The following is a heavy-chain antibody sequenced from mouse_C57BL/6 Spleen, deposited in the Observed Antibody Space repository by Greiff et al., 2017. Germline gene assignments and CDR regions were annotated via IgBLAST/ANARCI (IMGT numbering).Heavy chain of an antibody. V-gene: IGHV1-54*01. Sequence: QVQLQQSGAELVRPGTSVKVSCKASGYAFTNYLIEWVKQRPGQGLEWIGVINPGSGGTNYNEKFKGKATLTADKSSSTAYMQLSSLTSEDSAVYFCAREGGYYGSSYEYYFDYWGQGTTLTVSS. J-gene: IGHJ2*01. CDR2: INPGSGGT. CDR3: AREGGYYGSSYEYYFDY. CDR1: GYAFTNYL. D-gene: IGHD1-1*01.